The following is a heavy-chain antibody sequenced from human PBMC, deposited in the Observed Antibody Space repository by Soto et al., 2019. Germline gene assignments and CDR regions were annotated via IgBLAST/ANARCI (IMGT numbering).Heavy chain of an antibody. D-gene: IGHD2-8*01. Sequence: SVKVSCKASGFTFTSSAFQWVRQARVQRLEWIGWIAVGSGYTNYAQRFQDRVTLTRDMSTATTYMELSRLTSEDTAIYYCAADATAWQQMVPSDYWGQGTLVTVS. CDR2: IAVGSGYT. V-gene: IGHV1-58*01. J-gene: IGHJ4*02. CDR3: AADATAWQQMVPSDY. CDR1: GFTFTSSA.